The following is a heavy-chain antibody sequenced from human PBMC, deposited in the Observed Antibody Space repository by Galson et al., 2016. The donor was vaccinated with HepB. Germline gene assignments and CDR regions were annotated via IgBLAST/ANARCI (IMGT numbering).Heavy chain of an antibody. CDR1: GFTFSRYG. Sequence: SLRLSSAASGFTFSRYGMHWVRQAPGKGLEWVAVILYDGSKKYYADSVKGRFTISRDNSKNMLYLQMHSLRTEDTALYYCASDHGGNPGSDYWGQGTLVTVSS. D-gene: IGHD4-23*01. CDR2: ILYDGSKK. CDR3: ASDHGGNPGSDY. J-gene: IGHJ4*02. V-gene: IGHV3-33*03.